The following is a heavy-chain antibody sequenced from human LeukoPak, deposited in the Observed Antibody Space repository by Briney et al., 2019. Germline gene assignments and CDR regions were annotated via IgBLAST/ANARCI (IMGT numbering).Heavy chain of an antibody. CDR1: GYXFTGYY. J-gene: IGHJ4*02. CDR2: INPNSGDT. D-gene: IGHD2-15*01. V-gene: IGHV1-2*02. Sequence: ASVKVSCKASGYXFTGYYIHWVRQAPGQGLEWMGWINPNSGDTHYAQKFQGRGTITRDTSINTAYMELSRLRSDDTAVYYCARDQAFVYCSGGTCYDDYWGQGSLVTVSS. CDR3: ARDQAFVYCSGGTCYDDY.